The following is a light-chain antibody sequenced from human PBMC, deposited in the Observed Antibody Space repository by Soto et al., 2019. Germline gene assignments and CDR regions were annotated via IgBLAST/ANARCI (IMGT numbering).Light chain of an antibody. CDR3: QQRSTDPLT. Sequence: IVLTQSPATLSLSPGERAPLSCRASQSVTRYLAWYQHKPGQAPRLVIYDTSHRASGIPYRFSGSGSGTDFTLTISSLRPEDFAVYYCQQRSTDPLTFGGGTKVDIK. J-gene: IGKJ4*01. CDR1: QSVTRY. V-gene: IGKV3-11*01. CDR2: DTS.